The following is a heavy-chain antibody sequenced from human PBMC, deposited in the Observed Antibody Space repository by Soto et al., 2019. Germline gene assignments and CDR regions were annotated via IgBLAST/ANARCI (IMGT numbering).Heavy chain of an antibody. CDR2: IRDRAYNYAT. Sequence: EVLLVESGGGLVQPGGSLKLSCAASGFVFKDSSIHWVRQASGKGLEWIGRIRDRAYNYATAYAASVKGRFTISRDDSNNMAYLQMNDLETEDTAIYYCTRLISAAQDYWGQGTLVTVSS. CDR1: GFVFKDSS. CDR3: TRLISAAQDY. D-gene: IGHD3-10*01. J-gene: IGHJ4*02. V-gene: IGHV3-73*01.